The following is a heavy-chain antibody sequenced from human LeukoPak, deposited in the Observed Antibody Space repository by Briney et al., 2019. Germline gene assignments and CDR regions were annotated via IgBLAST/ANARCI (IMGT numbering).Heavy chain of an antibody. CDR3: ARDALRGDGYNYDS. CDR2: ISDSGST. CDR1: GGSVSSGRYY. Sequence: SETLSLTCTVSGGSVSSGRYYWSWIRQPPGKGLELIGSISDSGSTNYNPSLKSRVIISVDTSKNQFSLKLSSVTAADTAVYYCARDALRGDGYNYDSWGQGTLVSVSS. V-gene: IGHV4-61*01. J-gene: IGHJ5*01. D-gene: IGHD5-24*01.